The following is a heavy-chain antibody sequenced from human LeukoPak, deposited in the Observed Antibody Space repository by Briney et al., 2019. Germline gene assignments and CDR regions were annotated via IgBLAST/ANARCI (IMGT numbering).Heavy chain of an antibody. CDR1: GYTFTSYY. D-gene: IGHD1-1*01. CDR3: TRGVQLERRYYNWFDP. Sequence: GASVKVSCKASGYTFTSYYIHWVRQAPGQGLEWMGMINPSRGSTSYAQKFQGGLTMTRDTSTSTVYMELSSLRSEDTAVYSCTRGVQLERRYYNWFDPWGQGTLVTVSS. J-gene: IGHJ5*02. CDR2: INPSRGST. V-gene: IGHV1-46*01.